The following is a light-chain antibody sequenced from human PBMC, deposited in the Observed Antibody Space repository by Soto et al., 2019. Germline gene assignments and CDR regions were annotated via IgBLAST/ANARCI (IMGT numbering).Light chain of an antibody. Sequence: QSALTQPASVSGSRGQSITISCNGTSSDVGAYNYVSWYQQHPGKAPKLMIYDVSNRPPGVSNRFSGSKSGNSASLTISGLQAEDEADYYCSSYASSSTYVFGTGTKLTVL. CDR1: SSDVGAYNY. V-gene: IGLV2-14*01. CDR2: DVS. CDR3: SSYASSSTYV. J-gene: IGLJ1*01.